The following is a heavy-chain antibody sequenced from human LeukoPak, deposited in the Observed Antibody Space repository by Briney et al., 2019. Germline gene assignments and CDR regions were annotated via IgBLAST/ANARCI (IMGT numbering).Heavy chain of an antibody. J-gene: IGHJ4*02. V-gene: IGHV3-74*01. CDR1: GFTFSSYW. CDR3: ARDLGGGWYFN. CDR2: INSDGSST. D-gene: IGHD2-15*01. Sequence: AGGSLRLSCAASGFTFSSYWMHWVRHVPGKGLVWVSHINSDGSSTNYADSVKGRFTISRGNAKNTLYLQMNSLRAEDTAVYYCARDLGGGWYFNWGQGTLVTVSS.